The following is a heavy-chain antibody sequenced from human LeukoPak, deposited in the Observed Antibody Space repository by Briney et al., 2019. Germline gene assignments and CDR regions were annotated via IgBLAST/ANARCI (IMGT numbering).Heavy chain of an antibody. CDR2: IWYDGSNK. CDR1: GFTFSSYG. Sequence: GGSLRLSCAASGFTFSSYGMHWVRQAPGKGLEWVAVIWYDGSNKYYADSVKGRFTISRDNSKNTLYLQMNSLRAEDTAVYYCARDPSSWSSSWNHYWGQGTLVTVSS. D-gene: IGHD6-13*01. V-gene: IGHV3-33*01. CDR3: ARDPSSWSSSWNHY. J-gene: IGHJ4*02.